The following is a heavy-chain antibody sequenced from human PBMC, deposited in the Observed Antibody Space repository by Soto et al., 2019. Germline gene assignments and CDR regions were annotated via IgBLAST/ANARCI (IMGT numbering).Heavy chain of an antibody. Sequence: SETLSLTCTVSGGSISSYYWIWIRQPPGKGLEWIGYIYYSGSTNYNPSLKSRVTISVDTSKNQFSLKLSSVTAADTAVYYCARWGIAAAGSFDYWGQGTLVTVSS. V-gene: IGHV4-59*01. CDR2: IYYSGST. D-gene: IGHD6-13*01. CDR1: GGSISSYY. CDR3: ARWGIAAAGSFDY. J-gene: IGHJ4*02.